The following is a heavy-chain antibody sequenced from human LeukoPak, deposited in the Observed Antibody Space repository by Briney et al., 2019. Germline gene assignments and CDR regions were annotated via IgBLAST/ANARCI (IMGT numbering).Heavy chain of an antibody. CDR2: IRGSGVTT. CDR1: GFTLSSNY. V-gene: IGHV3-23*01. J-gene: IGHJ4*02. Sequence: GGSLRLSCPASGFTLSSNYMSGVRQAPGRGREGASAIRGSGVTTYYADSVKGRFTISRDNSRTTLYLLMNSLRAEDTAVYYCAKDAAANVDYPYYFDYWGQGALVTVSS. CDR3: AKDAAANVDYPYYFDY. D-gene: IGHD4-11*01.